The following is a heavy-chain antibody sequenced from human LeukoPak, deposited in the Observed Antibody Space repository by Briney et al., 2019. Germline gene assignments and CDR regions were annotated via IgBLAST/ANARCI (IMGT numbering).Heavy chain of an antibody. D-gene: IGHD6-19*01. Sequence: SETLSLTCAVSGGSISSSNWWSWVRQPPGKGLEWIGEIYHSGSTNYNPSLKSRVTISVDKSKNQFSLKLSSVTAADTAVYYCAREGPGIAVAGGGSDYYYYTDVWGKGTTVTVSS. V-gene: IGHV4-4*02. CDR3: AREGPGIAVAGGGSDYYYYTDV. CDR1: GGSISSSNW. CDR2: IYHSGST. J-gene: IGHJ6*03.